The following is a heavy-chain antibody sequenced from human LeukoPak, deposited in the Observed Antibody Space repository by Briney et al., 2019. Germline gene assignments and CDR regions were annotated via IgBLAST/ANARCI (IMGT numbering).Heavy chain of an antibody. J-gene: IGHJ4*02. Sequence: AWSLRLSCAASGFIFSSYGMHWVRQAPGKGLEWVAVISYDGSHKYYADSVKGRFTISRDNSKNTLYLQMNSLRAEDTAVYYCAKEFYSSGWYWSFDYWGQGTLVTVSS. CDR3: AKEFYSSGWYWSFDY. CDR2: ISYDGSHK. V-gene: IGHV3-30*18. D-gene: IGHD6-19*01. CDR1: GFIFSSYG.